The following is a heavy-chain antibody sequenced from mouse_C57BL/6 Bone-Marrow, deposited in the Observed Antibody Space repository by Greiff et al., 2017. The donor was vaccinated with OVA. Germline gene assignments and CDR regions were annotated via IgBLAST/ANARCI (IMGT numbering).Heavy chain of an antibody. D-gene: IGHD1-1*01. CDR2: IHPNSGST. Sequence: QVQLQQPGAELVKPGASVKLSCKASGYTFTSYWMHWVKQRPGQGLEWIGMIHPNSGSTNYNEKFKSKATLTVDKSSSKAYMQLSSLTSEDSAVYYCARQTVVAPYYFDYWGQGTTLTVSS. V-gene: IGHV1-64*01. J-gene: IGHJ2*01. CDR1: GYTFTSYW. CDR3: ARQTVVAPYYFDY.